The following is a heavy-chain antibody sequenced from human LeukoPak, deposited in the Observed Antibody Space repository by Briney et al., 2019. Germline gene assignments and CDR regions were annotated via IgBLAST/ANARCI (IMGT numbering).Heavy chain of an antibody. CDR1: GYTFTSYG. J-gene: IGHJ5*02. Sequence: GASVKVSCKASGYTFTSYGISWVRQAPGQGLEWMGWISAYNGNTNYAQKLQGRVTMTTDTSTSTAYMELRSLRSDDTAVYYRARDPAAYCSSTSCYPPFEAPHNTNWFDPWGQGTLVTVSS. D-gene: IGHD2-2*01. V-gene: IGHV1-18*01. CDR3: ARDPAAYCSSTSCYPPFEAPHNTNWFDP. CDR2: ISAYNGNT.